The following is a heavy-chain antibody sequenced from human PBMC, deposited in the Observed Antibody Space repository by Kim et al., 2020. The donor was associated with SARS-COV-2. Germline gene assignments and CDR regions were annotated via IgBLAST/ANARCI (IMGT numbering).Heavy chain of an antibody. D-gene: IGHD5-18*01. CDR3: ARDVDTAMVDAFDI. Sequence: SETLSLTCAVYGGSFSGYYWSWIRQPPGKGLEWIGEINHSGSTNYNPSLKSRVTISVDTSKNQFSLKLSSVTAADTAVYYCARDVDTAMVDAFDIWGQGTMVTVSS. V-gene: IGHV4-34*01. CDR1: GGSFSGYY. CDR2: INHSGST. J-gene: IGHJ3*02.